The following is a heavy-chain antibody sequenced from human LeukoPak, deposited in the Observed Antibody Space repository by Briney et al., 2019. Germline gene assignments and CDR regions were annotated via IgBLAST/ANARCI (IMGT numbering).Heavy chain of an antibody. D-gene: IGHD6-19*01. CDR2: IYYSGST. Sequence: SETLSLTCTVSGGSISTSSYYWGWIRQPPGTGLEWIGSIYYSGSTYYNPSLKSRVTISVDTSKNQFSLKLSSVTAADTAVYYCARHLSSGCPGDYWGQGTLVTVSS. CDR1: GGSISTSSYY. V-gene: IGHV4-39*01. J-gene: IGHJ4*02. CDR3: ARHLSSGCPGDY.